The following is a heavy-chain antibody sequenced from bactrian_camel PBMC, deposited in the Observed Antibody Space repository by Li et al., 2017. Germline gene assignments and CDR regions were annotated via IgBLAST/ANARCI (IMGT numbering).Heavy chain of an antibody. J-gene: IGHJ6*01. CDR2: ISNDGRT. CDR1: GFTYSNYC. V-gene: IGHV3S55*01. Sequence: HVQLVESGGGSVQAGGSLRLSCTASGFTYSNYCMGWYRQAPGQEREALATISNDGRTSYAESVKGRFAISQDNANNTLFLQMNNLKPEDTAMYYCAADTRSGCGAGYWREGFPFGSRGQGTQVTVS. D-gene: IGHD5*01. CDR3: AADTRSGCGAGYWREGFPFGS.